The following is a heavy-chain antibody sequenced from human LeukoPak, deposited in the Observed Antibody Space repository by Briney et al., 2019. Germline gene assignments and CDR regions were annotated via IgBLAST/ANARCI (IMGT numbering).Heavy chain of an antibody. CDR2: INPSGDTT. CDR3: AQSYCSGDNCYGRENWFDP. J-gene: IGHJ5*02. Sequence: ASVKVSCKASGNTFASYYMHWVRQAPGQGLEWMGRINPSGDTTSYAQSFQDRVTMTRDASTSTVYMDLSSLRSEDTAVYYCAQSYCSGDNCYGRENWFDPWGQGTRVTVSP. CDR1: GNTFASYY. D-gene: IGHD2-15*01. V-gene: IGHV1-46*01.